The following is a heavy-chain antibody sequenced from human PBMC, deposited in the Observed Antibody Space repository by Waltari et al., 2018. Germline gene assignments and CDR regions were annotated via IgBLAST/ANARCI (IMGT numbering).Heavy chain of an antibody. CDR3: TRGGRDSSWYWRD. CDR2: IKQDGSEK. Sequence: EVQLVESGGGLAQPGGSLRLSCAASGLSLSNYWMTWVRQASGKGPEWVDNIKQDGSEKYYMDAVKGRFTISRDNAKNSLYLQMNNLRVEDTAVYYCTRGGRDSSWYWRDWGQGTLVTVSS. V-gene: IGHV3-7*01. D-gene: IGHD6-13*01. J-gene: IGHJ4*02. CDR1: GLSLSNYW.